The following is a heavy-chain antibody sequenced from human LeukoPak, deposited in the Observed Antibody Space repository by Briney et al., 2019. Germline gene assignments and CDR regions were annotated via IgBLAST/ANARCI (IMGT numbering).Heavy chain of an antibody. J-gene: IGHJ6*02. CDR1: GFTFSSYA. CDR3: AGVVSYSSSSYYYYYGMDV. CDR2: ISYDGSNK. D-gene: IGHD6-6*01. V-gene: IGHV3-30-3*01. Sequence: GRSLRLSCAAPGFTFSSYAMHWVRQAPGKGLEWVAVISYDGSNKYYANSVKGRFTISRDNSKNTLYLQMNSLRAEDTAVYYCAGVVSYSSSSYYYYYGMDVWGQGTTVTVSS.